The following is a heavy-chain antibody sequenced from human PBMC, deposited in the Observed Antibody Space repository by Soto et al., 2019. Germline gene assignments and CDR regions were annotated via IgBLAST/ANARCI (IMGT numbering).Heavy chain of an antibody. Sequence: QVQLQESGPGQVKPSETLSLTCTVSGGSISSFYWSWIRQPPGKGLEWIGYIHYSGTINYNPSLKSRVTISVDTSKNQFSLELSSVTAADTALYYRARTSRAENWFDPWGQGTLVTVSS. D-gene: IGHD6-6*01. CDR3: ARTSRAENWFDP. CDR1: GGSISSFY. CDR2: IHYSGTI. V-gene: IGHV4-59*01. J-gene: IGHJ5*02.